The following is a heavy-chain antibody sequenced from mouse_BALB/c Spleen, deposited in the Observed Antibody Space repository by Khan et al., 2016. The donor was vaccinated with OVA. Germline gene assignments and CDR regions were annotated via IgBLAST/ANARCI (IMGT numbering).Heavy chain of an antibody. Sequence: QVRLQQSGPGLVQPSQSLSITYTVSDFSLTNYGVHWVRQSPGQGLEWLGVIWSGGSTDYNVAFISRLSITKDNSKSQVFFKMNSLQVDDTAIYYCARRDYGSSYGFAYWGQGTLVTVSA. D-gene: IGHD1-1*01. V-gene: IGHV2-4*02. J-gene: IGHJ3*01. CDR3: ARRDYGSSYGFAY. CDR2: IWSGGST. CDR1: DFSLTNYG.